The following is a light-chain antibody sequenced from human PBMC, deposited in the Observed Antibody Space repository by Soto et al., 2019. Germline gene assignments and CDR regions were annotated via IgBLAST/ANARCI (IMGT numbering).Light chain of an antibody. V-gene: IGLV1-40*01. J-gene: IGLJ3*02. CDR3: QSFDRSLTAWV. Sequence: QAVLTQPPSVSGAPGQRVTISCTGSSSNIGAGYDVHWYRQLPGAAPTLLISGNSDRPSGVPDRFSGSKSGPSAALAISGLQTDDEADYYCQSFDRSLTAWVFGGGTQLTVL. CDR2: GNS. CDR1: SSNIGAGYD.